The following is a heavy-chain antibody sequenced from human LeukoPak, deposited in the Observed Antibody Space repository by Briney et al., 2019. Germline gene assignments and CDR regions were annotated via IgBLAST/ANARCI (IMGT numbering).Heavy chain of an antibody. CDR2: IYRSGGT. CDR3: ARRALAGYWFDP. CDR1: GDSISSGAYS. J-gene: IGHJ5*02. Sequence: SETLSLTCAVSGDSISSGAYSWSWIRQTPGRGLEWIGYIYRSGGTYYNPSLKGRVALSLDRPQNQFSLSVSSVTAADTAVYYCARRALAGYWFDPWGQGTLVTVSS. D-gene: IGHD6-19*01. V-gene: IGHV4-30-2*01.